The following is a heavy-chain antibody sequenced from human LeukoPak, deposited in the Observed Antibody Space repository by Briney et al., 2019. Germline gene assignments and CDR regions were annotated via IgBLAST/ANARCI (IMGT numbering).Heavy chain of an antibody. D-gene: IGHD3-3*01. CDR2: ISSSGSTI. V-gene: IGHV3-48*04. Sequence: GGSLRLSCAASGFTFSSYSMNWVRQAPGKGLEWVSYISSSGSTIYYADSVKGRFTISRDNAKNSLYLQMNSLRAEDTAVYYCARGSLPDFWSGYYTGYFDYWGQGTLVTVSS. CDR1: GFTFSSYS. CDR3: ARGSLPDFWSGYYTGYFDY. J-gene: IGHJ4*02.